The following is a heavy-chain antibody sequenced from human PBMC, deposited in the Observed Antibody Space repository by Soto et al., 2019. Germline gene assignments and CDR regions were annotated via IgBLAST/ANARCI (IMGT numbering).Heavy chain of an antibody. D-gene: IGHD1-26*01. CDR2: VYSSGTT. CDR3: ARISGSYQLR. J-gene: IGHJ4*02. CDR1: GGSINSYW. Sequence: SETLSLTCSVSGGSINSYWWSWIRQPAGKGLEWIGRVYSSGTTDYNPSLNSRATLSVETSKNQFSLKLSSVTAADTAVYYCARISGSYQLRWGQGTLVTVSS. V-gene: IGHV4-4*07.